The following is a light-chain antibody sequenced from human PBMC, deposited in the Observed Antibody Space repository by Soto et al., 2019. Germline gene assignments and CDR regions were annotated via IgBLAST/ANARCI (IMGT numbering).Light chain of an antibody. V-gene: IGLV2-14*01. CDR2: DVS. CDR1: SSDVGGYNY. Sequence: QSALTQSASVSGSPGQSITISCTGTSSDVGGYNYVSWYQQHPGKAPKLMIYDVSNRPSGVSNRFSGSKSGNTASLTISGLQAEDEADYYCSSYTSISTLGVFGTGTKVTVL. CDR3: SSYTSISTLGV. J-gene: IGLJ1*01.